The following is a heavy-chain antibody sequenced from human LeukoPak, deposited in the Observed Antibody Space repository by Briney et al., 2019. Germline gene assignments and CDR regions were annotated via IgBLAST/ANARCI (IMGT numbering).Heavy chain of an antibody. CDR2: IYTSGST. CDR3: ARHAGADGSNWSYFDY. J-gene: IGHJ4*02. Sequence: SETLSLTCTVSGGSISSGSYYWSWIRQPAGKGLEWIGRIYTSGSTNYNPSLKSRVTISVDTSKNQFSLKLSSVTAADTAVYYCARHAGADGSNWSYFDYWGQGTLVTVSS. D-gene: IGHD6-13*01. CDR1: GGSISSGSYY. V-gene: IGHV4-61*02.